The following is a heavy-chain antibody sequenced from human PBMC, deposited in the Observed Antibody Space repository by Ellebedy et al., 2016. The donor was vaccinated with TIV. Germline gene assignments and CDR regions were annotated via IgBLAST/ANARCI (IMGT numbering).Heavy chain of an antibody. V-gene: IGHV4-39*01. Sequence: MPSETLSPTCTVSGDSISSSVYYWGWIRQPPGKGLEWIGSFSQSGSTYYNPSLTSRVTISVDTSKNQFSLKLSSVTAADTAIFYCARHSTVTTIGTWGQGALVTVSS. J-gene: IGHJ5*02. CDR2: FSQSGST. CDR1: GDSISSSVYY. CDR3: ARHSTVTTIGT. D-gene: IGHD4-17*01.